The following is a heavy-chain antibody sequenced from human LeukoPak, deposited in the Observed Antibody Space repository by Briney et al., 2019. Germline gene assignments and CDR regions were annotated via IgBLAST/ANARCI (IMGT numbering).Heavy chain of an antibody. V-gene: IGHV3-21*01. CDR1: GFTFSSYS. J-gene: IGHJ6*02. D-gene: IGHD3-9*01. CDR3: ARADRILRYFDWLASNGMDV. CDR2: ISSSSSYI. Sequence: AGGSLRLSCAASGFTFSSYSMNWVRQAPGKGLEWVSSISSSSSYIYYADSVKGRFTISRDNAKNSLYLRMNSLRAEDTAVYYCARADRILRYFDWLASNGMDVWGQGTTVTVSS.